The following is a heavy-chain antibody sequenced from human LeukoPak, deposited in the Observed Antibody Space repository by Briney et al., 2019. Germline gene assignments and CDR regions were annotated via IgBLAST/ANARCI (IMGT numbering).Heavy chain of an antibody. CDR1: GGSIGSYY. Sequence: SETLSLTCTVSGGSIGSYYWSWIRQPPGKGLEWIGYIYYSGSTNYNPSLKSRVTISVDTSKNQFSLKLSSVTAADTAVYYCARDLTGYPDYWGQGTLVTVSS. CDR2: IYYSGST. D-gene: IGHD3-9*01. CDR3: ARDLTGYPDY. J-gene: IGHJ4*02. V-gene: IGHV4-59*12.